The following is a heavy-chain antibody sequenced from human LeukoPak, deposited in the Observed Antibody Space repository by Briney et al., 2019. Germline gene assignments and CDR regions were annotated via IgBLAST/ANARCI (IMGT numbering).Heavy chain of an antibody. CDR3: ARSGWSGSYFDY. D-gene: IGHD1-26*01. Sequence: SQTLSLTCTVSGGSISSGSYYWSWIRQPAGKGLEWIGRIYTSGSTNYNPSLKSRVTISVDTSKNQFSLKLSSVTAADTAVYYCARSGWSGSYFDYWGQGTLVTVSS. CDR1: GGSISSGSYY. CDR2: IYTSGST. V-gene: IGHV4-61*02. J-gene: IGHJ4*02.